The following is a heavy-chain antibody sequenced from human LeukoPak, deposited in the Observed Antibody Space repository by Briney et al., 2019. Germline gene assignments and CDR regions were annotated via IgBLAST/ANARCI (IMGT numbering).Heavy chain of an antibody. CDR3: AREIKDSSSWADPYYYYGMDV. Sequence: ASVKVSCKASGYTFNGYYMHWVRQAPGQGLEWMGWINPNSGGTNYAQKFQGRVTMTRDTSISTAYMELSRLRSDDTAVYYCAREIKDSSSWADPYYYYGMDVWGQGTTVTVSS. CDR1: GYTFNGYY. V-gene: IGHV1-2*02. CDR2: INPNSGGT. D-gene: IGHD6-13*01. J-gene: IGHJ6*02.